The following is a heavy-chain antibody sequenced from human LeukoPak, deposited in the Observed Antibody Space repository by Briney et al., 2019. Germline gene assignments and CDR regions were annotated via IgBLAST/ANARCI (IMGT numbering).Heavy chain of an antibody. D-gene: IGHD3-22*01. J-gene: IGHJ4*02. Sequence: GSLRLSCAASGFTFSSYWMSWVRQPPGKGLEWIGEINHSGSTNYNPSLKSRVTISVDTSKNQFSLKLSSVTAADTAVYYCARASYYYDSSGYYYGPIDYWGQGTLVTVSS. V-gene: IGHV4-34*01. CDR1: GFTFSSYW. CDR2: INHSGST. CDR3: ARASYYYDSSGYYYGPIDY.